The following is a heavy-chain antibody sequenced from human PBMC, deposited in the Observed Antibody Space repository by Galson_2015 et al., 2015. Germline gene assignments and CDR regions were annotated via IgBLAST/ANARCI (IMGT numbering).Heavy chain of an antibody. J-gene: IGHJ4*02. D-gene: IGHD3-3*01. CDR1: GFTFSSYR. CDR3: ARPHYDFWSGYYISSSGADDY. V-gene: IGHV3-21*01. CDR2: ISSSSSYI. Sequence: SLRLSCAASGFTFSSYRMNWVRQAPGKGLEWVSSISSSSSYIYYADSVKGRFTISRDNAKNSLYLQMNSLRAEDTAVYYCARPHYDFWSGYYISSSGADDYWGQGTLVTVSS.